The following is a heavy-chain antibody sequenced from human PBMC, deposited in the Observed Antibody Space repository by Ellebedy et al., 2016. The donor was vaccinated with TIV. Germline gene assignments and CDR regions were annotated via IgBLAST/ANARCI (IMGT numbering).Heavy chain of an antibody. CDR2: IIPIFGTA. CDR3: AGHSGYYRTAYAFDI. D-gene: IGHD3-22*01. V-gene: IGHV1-69*06. Sequence: SVKVSXKASGGTFSSYAISWVRQAPGQGLEWMGGIIPIFGTANYAQKFQGRVTITADKSTSTAYMGLSSLRSEDTAVYYCAGHSGYYRTAYAFDIWGQGTMVTVSS. CDR1: GGTFSSYA. J-gene: IGHJ3*02.